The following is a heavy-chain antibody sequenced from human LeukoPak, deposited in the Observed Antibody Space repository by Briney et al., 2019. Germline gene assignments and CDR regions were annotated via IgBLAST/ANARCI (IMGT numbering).Heavy chain of an antibody. CDR1: GFSLSTSGVG. CDR2: IYWNDDR. J-gene: IGHJ4*02. V-gene: IGHV2-5*01. Sequence: SGPTLVNPTQTLTLTCTFSGFSLSTSGVGVGWIRQPPGKALEWLALIYWNDDRLYSPSLKSRLTITKDTSKNHVVLTMTNMDPVDTATYYCAHSPKQQPLGYWGQGTLVTVSS. CDR3: AHSPKQQPLGY. D-gene: IGHD6-13*01.